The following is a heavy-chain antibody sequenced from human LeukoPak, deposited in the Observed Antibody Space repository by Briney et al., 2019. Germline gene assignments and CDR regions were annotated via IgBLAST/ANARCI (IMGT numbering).Heavy chain of an antibody. J-gene: IGHJ6*03. V-gene: IGHV1-18*01. CDR3: ARAGLTIFGVVTPRYYYYMDV. CDR2: ISAYNGNT. Sequence: ASVKVSCKASGYTFTSYGISWVRQAPGQGLEWMGRISAYNGNTNYAQKLQGRVTMTTDTSTSTAYMELRSLRSDDTAVYYCARAGLTIFGVVTPRYYYYMDVWGKGTTVTVSS. D-gene: IGHD3-3*01. CDR1: GYTFTSYG.